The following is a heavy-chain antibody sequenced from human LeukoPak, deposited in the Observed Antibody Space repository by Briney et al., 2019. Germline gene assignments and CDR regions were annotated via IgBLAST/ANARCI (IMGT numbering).Heavy chain of an antibody. V-gene: IGHV3-21*01. J-gene: IGHJ4*02. CDR3: ARTVTIFGVVIKGYYFDY. D-gene: IGHD3-3*01. CDR2: ISSSSSCI. Sequence: GGSLRLSCAASGFTFSSYSMNWVRQAPGKGLEWVSSISSSSSCIYYADSVKGRFTISRDNAKNSLYLQMNSLRAEDTAVYYCARTVTIFGVVIKGYYFDYWGQGTLVTVSS. CDR1: GFTFSSYS.